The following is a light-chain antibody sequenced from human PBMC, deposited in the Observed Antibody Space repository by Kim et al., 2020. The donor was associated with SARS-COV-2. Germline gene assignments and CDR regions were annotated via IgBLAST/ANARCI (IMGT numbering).Light chain of an antibody. J-gene: IGKJ2*01. CDR1: QNINTW. CDR3: QQYDTYPYT. Sequence: DIQMTQSPSTLSASVGDRVTITCRASQNINTWLAWYQHKLGKTPDLLIYKASRLESGVPSRFSGSGSGTEFTLTITSLQPDDFATYYGQQYDTYPYTFGRGTKLEI. CDR2: KAS. V-gene: IGKV1-5*03.